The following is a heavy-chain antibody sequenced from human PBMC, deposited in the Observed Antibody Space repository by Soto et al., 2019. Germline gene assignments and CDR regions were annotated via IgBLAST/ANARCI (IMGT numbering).Heavy chain of an antibody. CDR3: ARSYDSSGYGAPFPDPDFDY. V-gene: IGHV4-31*03. Sequence: SETLSLTCTVSGGSISSGGYYWSWIRQHPGKGLEWIGYIYYSGSTYYNPSLKSRVTISLDTSKNQFSLKLGSLTAADTAVYYCARSYDSSGYGAPFPDPDFDYWGQGTLVTVSS. CDR2: IYYSGST. J-gene: IGHJ4*02. D-gene: IGHD3-22*01. CDR1: GGSISSGGYY.